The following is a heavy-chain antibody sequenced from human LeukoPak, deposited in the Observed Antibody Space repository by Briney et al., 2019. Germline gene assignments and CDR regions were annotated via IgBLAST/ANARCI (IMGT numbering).Heavy chain of an antibody. CDR1: GFTFSSHS. CDR2: IKQDGSEK. J-gene: IGHJ4*02. Sequence: GGSLRLSCAASGFTFSSHSMSWVRQAPGKGREWVATIKQDGSEKYYVDSVEGRFTISRDNAKNSLSLQMNSLRAEDTAVYYCATGGGAFDYWGQGTLVIVSS. V-gene: IGHV3-7*05. D-gene: IGHD3-16*01. CDR3: ATGGGAFDY.